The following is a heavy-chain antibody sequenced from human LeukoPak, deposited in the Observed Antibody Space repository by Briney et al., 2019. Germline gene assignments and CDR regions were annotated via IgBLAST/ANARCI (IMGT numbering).Heavy chain of an antibody. J-gene: IGHJ4*02. CDR1: GFTFSSYA. D-gene: IGHD3-22*01. Sequence: GGSLRLSCAASGFTFSSYAMGWVRQAPGKGLEWVSTISNSGGSTYYADSVKGRFTISRDNSKNTLYLQMNSLRAEDTALYYCAKGTTMIAGDYFDYWGQGTLVTVSS. CDR3: AKGTTMIAGDYFDY. CDR2: ISNSGGST. V-gene: IGHV3-23*01.